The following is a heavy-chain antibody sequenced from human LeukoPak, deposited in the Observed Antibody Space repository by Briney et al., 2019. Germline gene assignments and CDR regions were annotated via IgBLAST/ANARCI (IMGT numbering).Heavy chain of an antibody. D-gene: IGHD6-19*01. CDR3: AAAPQWLLRGWFDP. V-gene: IGHV3-30*03. Sequence: PGGSLRLSCAASGFTFSSYWMSWVRQAPGKGLEWVAVISYDGSNKYYADSVKGRFTISRDHSKNTLYMQMNSLRAEDTAVYYCAAAPQWLLRGWFDPWGQGTLVTVSS. CDR1: GFTFSSYW. CDR2: ISYDGSNK. J-gene: IGHJ5*02.